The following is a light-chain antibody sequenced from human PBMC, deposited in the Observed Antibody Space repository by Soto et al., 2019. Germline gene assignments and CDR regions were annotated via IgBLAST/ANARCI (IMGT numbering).Light chain of an antibody. Sequence: QSALTQPASVSGSPGHSSTIYCTGTSGDVGGYKFVSWYQQHPGKAPKLMIYEVSNRPSGVSSSFSGSKSGITASLTISVLQAADEADSFCGSHTGNISVFGHGTKLTVL. V-gene: IGLV2-14*01. CDR3: GSHTGNISV. CDR1: SGDVGGYKF. J-gene: IGLJ1*01. CDR2: EVS.